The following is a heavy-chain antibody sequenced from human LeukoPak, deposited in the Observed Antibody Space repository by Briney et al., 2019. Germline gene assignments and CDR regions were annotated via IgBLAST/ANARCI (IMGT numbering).Heavy chain of an antibody. V-gene: IGHV3-23*01. D-gene: IGHD3-3*01. Sequence: PGGSLRLSCAASGFTFSSYAMSWVRQTPGKGLEWDSVITDSGGSTYDADSVKGRFTISRDNSKNTLYLQMNSLRAEDTAVYYCARVLRAGYYFDYWGQGTLVTVSS. CDR1: GFTFSSYA. J-gene: IGHJ4*02. CDR3: ARVLRAGYYFDY. CDR2: ITDSGGST.